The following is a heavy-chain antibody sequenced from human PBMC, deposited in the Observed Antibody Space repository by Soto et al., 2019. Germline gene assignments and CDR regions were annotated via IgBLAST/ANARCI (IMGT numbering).Heavy chain of an antibody. J-gene: IGHJ5*02. Sequence: SETLSLTCVVYGGSFSGYYWSWIRQPPGKGLEWIGEINHSGSTNYNPSLKSRVTISVDTSKNQFSLKLSSVTAADTAVYYCAREALRFLEWFPEGWFDPWGQGTLVTVSS. V-gene: IGHV4-34*01. CDR2: INHSGST. CDR1: GGSFSGYY. D-gene: IGHD3-3*01. CDR3: AREALRFLEWFPEGWFDP.